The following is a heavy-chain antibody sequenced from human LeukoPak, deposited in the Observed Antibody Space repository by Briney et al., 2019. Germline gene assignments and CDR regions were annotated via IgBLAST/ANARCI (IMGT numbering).Heavy chain of an antibody. CDR3: ARGKGYDSSGLSQEYYFDY. D-gene: IGHD3-22*01. Sequence: SQTLSLTCTVSGGSISSGGYYWSWIRQHPGKGLEWIGNIYYSGSSYYNPSLKSRVTISVDTSKNQFSLKLSSVTAADTAVYYCARGKGYDSSGLSQEYYFDYWGQGTLVTVSS. CDR2: IYYSGSS. V-gene: IGHV4-31*03. CDR1: GGSISSGGYY. J-gene: IGHJ4*02.